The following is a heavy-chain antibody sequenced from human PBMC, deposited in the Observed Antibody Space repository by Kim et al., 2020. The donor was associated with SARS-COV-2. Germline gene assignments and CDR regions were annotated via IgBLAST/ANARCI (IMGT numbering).Heavy chain of an antibody. CDR2: ISGSGGST. J-gene: IGHJ6*02. V-gene: IGHV3-23*01. CDR1: GFTFSSYA. CDR3: AKVLAYYYGSGSYLTFYGMDG. Sequence: GGSLRLSCAASGFTFSSYAMSWVRQAPGKGLEWVSAISGSGGSTYYADSVKGRFTISRDNSKNTLYLQMNSLRAEDTAVYYCAKVLAYYYGSGSYLTFYGMDGWGQGTTVTVSS. D-gene: IGHD3-10*01.